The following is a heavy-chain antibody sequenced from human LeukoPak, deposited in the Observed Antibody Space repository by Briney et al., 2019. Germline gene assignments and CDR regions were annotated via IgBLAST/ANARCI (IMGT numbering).Heavy chain of an antibody. CDR3: ARDRHRYSSGVTLDY. V-gene: IGHV3-53*01. CDR1: GFTVSSNY. J-gene: IGHJ4*02. CDR2: IYTGDST. D-gene: IGHD6-19*01. Sequence: PGRSLRLSCAASGFTVSSNYMSWVRQAPGKGLEWISVIYTGDSTFYADSMKGRFIISRDNSKNTLYLQMSSLRAEDTAVYYCARDRHRYSSGVTLDYWGQGTLVTVSS.